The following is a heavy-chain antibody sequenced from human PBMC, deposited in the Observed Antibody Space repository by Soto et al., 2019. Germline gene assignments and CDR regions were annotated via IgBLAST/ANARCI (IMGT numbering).Heavy chain of an antibody. Sequence: QVQLQESGPGLVKPSQTLSLTCTVSGGSISSGGYYWCWIRQHPGKGLEWLGNIYYSGSTYYNPSLKSRVIISVGTSKNQSSLKLRSVTAADTAVYYCARAKKGIAAAESLFDPWGQGTLVTVSS. CDR1: GGSISSGGYY. D-gene: IGHD6-13*01. J-gene: IGHJ5*02. CDR2: IYYSGST. CDR3: ARAKKGIAAAESLFDP. V-gene: IGHV4-31*03.